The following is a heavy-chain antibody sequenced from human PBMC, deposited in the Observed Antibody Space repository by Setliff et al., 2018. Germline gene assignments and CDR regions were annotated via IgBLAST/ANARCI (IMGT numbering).Heavy chain of an antibody. Sequence: SVKVSCKASGYAFTNYYIHWVRQAPGQGLEWMGGTIPLFGTTDYAQKFHGRVTIITDESTSTAYMELSSLTSDDTAVYYCAREGVDTRSSTDYRYYMDVWGKGTTVTVSS. CDR3: AREGVDTRSSTDYRYYMDV. J-gene: IGHJ6*03. CDR2: TIPLFGTT. D-gene: IGHD5-18*01. V-gene: IGHV1-69*05. CDR1: GYAFTNYY.